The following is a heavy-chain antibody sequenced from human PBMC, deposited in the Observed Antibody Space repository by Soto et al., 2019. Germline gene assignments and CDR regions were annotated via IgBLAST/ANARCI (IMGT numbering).Heavy chain of an antibody. D-gene: IGHD3-22*01. Sequence: KPSETLSLTCTVSGDSINSADYYWSWLRQPPGKGLEWIGYIYYSRSDYYNPSLGRRATITIDTSRNQFSLNLMSVTAADTAVYYCARVVPFYDSSGSSFCYFDYWGQGALVTVSS. CDR2: IYYSRSD. J-gene: IGHJ4*02. CDR1: GDSINSADYY. CDR3: ARVVPFYDSSGSSFCYFDY. V-gene: IGHV4-30-4*01.